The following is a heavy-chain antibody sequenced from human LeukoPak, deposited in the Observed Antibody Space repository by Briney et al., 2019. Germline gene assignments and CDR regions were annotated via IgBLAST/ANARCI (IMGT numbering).Heavy chain of an antibody. CDR2: ISAYNGNT. D-gene: IGHD3-3*01. J-gene: IGHJ4*02. V-gene: IGHV1-18*01. CDR3: ARDRQYYDFRSGPDY. Sequence: ASVKVSCKASGYTFTSYGISWVRQAPGQGLEWMGWISAYNGNTNYAQKLQGRVTMTTDTSTSTAYMELRSLRSDDTAVYYCARDRQYYDFRSGPDYWGQGTLVTVSS. CDR1: GYTFTSYG.